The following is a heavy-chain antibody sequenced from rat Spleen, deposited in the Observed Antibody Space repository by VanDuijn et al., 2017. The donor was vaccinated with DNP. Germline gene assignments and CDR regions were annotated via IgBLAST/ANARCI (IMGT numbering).Heavy chain of an antibody. Sequence: EVQLVESGGDLVQPGRSLKVSCVVSGFTFNKYWMTWIRQVPGKGLEWVASITTGGGHTYYRDSVKGRFTVSRDNVKSTLYLQMDSLRSEDTATYYCARHHYYDGPWDYWGQGALVTVSS. CDR2: ITTGGGHT. V-gene: IGHV5-31*01. D-gene: IGHD1-12*02. CDR1: GFTFNKYW. CDR3: ARHHYYDGPWDY. J-gene: IGHJ2*01.